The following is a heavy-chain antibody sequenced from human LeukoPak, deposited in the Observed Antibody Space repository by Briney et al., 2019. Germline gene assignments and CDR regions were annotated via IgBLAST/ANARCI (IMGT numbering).Heavy chain of an antibody. J-gene: IGHJ4*02. CDR3: AKDLEQWLAPGDFDY. CDR2: ISGSGGST. V-gene: IGHV3-23*01. Sequence: GESLTLSCAASGITFNSYAMSWVRQAPGKGLEWVASISGSGGSTYYPDSVKGRFTISRDNSKNTLYLQMNSLRAEDTAVYYCAKDLEQWLAPGDFDYWGQGTLVTVSS. D-gene: IGHD6-19*01. CDR1: GITFNSYA.